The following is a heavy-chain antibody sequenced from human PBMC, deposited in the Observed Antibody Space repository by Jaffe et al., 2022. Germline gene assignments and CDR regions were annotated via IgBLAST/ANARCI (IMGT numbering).Heavy chain of an antibody. J-gene: IGHJ4*02. CDR1: GGSISSYY. D-gene: IGHD3-9*01. V-gene: IGHV4-59*01. CDR2: IYYSGST. Sequence: QVQLQESGPGLVKPSETLSLTCTVSGGSISSYYWSWIRQPPGKGLEWIGYIYYSGSTNYNPSLKSRVTISVDTSKNQFSLKLSSVTAADTAVYYCARTTGYADYWGQGTLVTVSS. CDR3: ARTTGYADY.